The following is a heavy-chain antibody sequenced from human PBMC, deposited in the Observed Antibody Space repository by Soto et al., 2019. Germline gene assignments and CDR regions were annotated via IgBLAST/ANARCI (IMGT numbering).Heavy chain of an antibody. CDR2: ISSSSSTI. Sequence: PGGSLRLSCAASGFTFSSYSMNWVRQAPGKGLEWVSYISSSSSTIYYADYVKGRFTISRDNAKNSLYLQMNSLRVEDTAVYYCVSFEAIGSWGQGTLVTVSS. V-gene: IGHV3-48*01. CDR3: VSFEAIGS. CDR1: GFTFSSYS. J-gene: IGHJ4*02.